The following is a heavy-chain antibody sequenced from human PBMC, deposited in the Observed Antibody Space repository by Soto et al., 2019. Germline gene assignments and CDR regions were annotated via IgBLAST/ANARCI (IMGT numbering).Heavy chain of an antibody. Sequence: SETLSLTCAVYGGSFSGYYWSWIRQPPGKGLEWIGEINHSGSTNYNPSLKSRVTISVDTSKNQFSLKLSSVTAADTAVYYCARGRSSSWQHYFDYWGQGTLVTVSS. V-gene: IGHV4-34*01. CDR2: INHSGST. CDR1: GGSFSGYY. J-gene: IGHJ4*02. D-gene: IGHD6-13*01. CDR3: ARGRSSSWQHYFDY.